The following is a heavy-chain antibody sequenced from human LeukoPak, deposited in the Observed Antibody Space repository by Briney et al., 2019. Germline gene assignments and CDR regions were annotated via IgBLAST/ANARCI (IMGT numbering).Heavy chain of an antibody. CDR1: GGSISSYY. D-gene: IGHD1-7*01. CDR3: ARSTWNWGRGNLGHIDY. CDR2: IYYSGST. V-gene: IGHV4-59*01. Sequence: SETLSLTCTVSGGSISSYYWSWIRQPPGKGLEWIGYIYYSGSTNYNPSLKSRVTISVDTSKNQFSLKLSSVTAADTAVYYCARSTWNWGRGNLGHIDYRGQGTLVTVSS. J-gene: IGHJ4*02.